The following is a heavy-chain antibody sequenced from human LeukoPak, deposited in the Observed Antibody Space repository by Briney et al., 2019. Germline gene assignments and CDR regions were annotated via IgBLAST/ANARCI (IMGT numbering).Heavy chain of an antibody. CDR3: ARRLVGVGATGGYYYYYMDV. Sequence: SVKVSCKASGGTFSSYAISWVRQAPGQGLEWMGGIIPIFGTANYAQKFQGRVTITADKSTSTAYMELSSLRSEDTAVYYCARRLVGVGATGGYYYYYMDVWGKGTTVTISS. CDR2: IIPIFGTA. V-gene: IGHV1-69*06. CDR1: GGTFSSYA. J-gene: IGHJ6*03. D-gene: IGHD1-26*01.